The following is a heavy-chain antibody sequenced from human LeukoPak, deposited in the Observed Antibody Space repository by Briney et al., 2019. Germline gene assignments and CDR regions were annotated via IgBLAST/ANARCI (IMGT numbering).Heavy chain of an antibody. V-gene: IGHV4-61*02. CDR3: GQGSSGWYHDAFDI. CDR1: GGSISSGSYY. Sequence: SQTLSLTCTVSGGSISSGSYYWRWIRQPAGKGLEWIGRIYTSGSTNYNPSLNSRVTISVDTSKNQFSLKLSSVTAADTAVYYCGQGSSGWYHDAFDIWGQGTMVTVSS. D-gene: IGHD6-19*01. J-gene: IGHJ3*02. CDR2: IYTSGST.